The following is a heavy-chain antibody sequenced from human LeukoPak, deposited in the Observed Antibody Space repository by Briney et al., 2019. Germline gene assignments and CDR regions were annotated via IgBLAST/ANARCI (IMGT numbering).Heavy chain of an antibody. V-gene: IGHV4-39*01. Sequence: PSETLSLTCTVSGGSMSSSSYYWGWIRQPPGKGLEWIGSIYYSGSTYYNPSLKSRVTISVDTSKNQFSLKLSSVTAADTAVYYCARAKDYGGRDYWGQGTLVTVSS. CDR1: GGSMSSSSYY. D-gene: IGHD4-23*01. J-gene: IGHJ4*02. CDR3: ARAKDYGGRDY. CDR2: IYYSGST.